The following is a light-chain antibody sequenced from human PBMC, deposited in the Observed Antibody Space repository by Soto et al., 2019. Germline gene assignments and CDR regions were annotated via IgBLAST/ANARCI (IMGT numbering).Light chain of an antibody. J-gene: IGKJ1*01. Sequence: EIVLTQSPGTLSLSPGERATLSCRASQSVGSTYLAWYQKKPGQAPRLLIYGASSRATGIPDRFSGSGSGTDFTLTISRLEPEDFAVYYCQQYGSSPTTFGQGTKVDIK. CDR3: QQYGSSPTT. CDR2: GAS. V-gene: IGKV3-20*01. CDR1: QSVGSTY.